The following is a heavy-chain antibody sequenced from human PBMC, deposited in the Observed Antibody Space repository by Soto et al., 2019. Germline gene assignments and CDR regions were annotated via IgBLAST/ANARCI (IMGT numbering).Heavy chain of an antibody. V-gene: IGHV3-9*01. CDR3: AKPRGVTRAFDI. J-gene: IGHJ3*02. Sequence: EVQLVESGGGLVQPGRSLRLSCAASGFTFDDYAMHWVRQAPGKGLEWVSGISWNSGSIGYADSVKGRFTISRDNAKNSLDLQMNSLRAEDTALYYCAKPRGVTRAFDIWGQGTMVTVSS. CDR2: ISWNSGSI. CDR1: GFTFDDYA. D-gene: IGHD2-21*02.